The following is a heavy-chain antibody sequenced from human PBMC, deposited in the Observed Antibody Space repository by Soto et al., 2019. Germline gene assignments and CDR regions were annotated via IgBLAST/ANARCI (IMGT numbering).Heavy chain of an antibody. V-gene: IGHV3-73*01. CDR3: TSNLYDYVWGSYRSPPDY. D-gene: IGHD3-16*02. CDR1: GFTFSGSA. CDR2: IRSKANSYAT. J-gene: IGHJ4*02. Sequence: PGGSLRLSCAASGFTFSGSAMHWFRQASGKGLEWVGRIRSKANSYATAYAASVKGRFTISRDDSKNTAYLQMNSLKTEDTAVYYCTSNLYDYVWGSYRSPPDYWGQGTRVTVSS.